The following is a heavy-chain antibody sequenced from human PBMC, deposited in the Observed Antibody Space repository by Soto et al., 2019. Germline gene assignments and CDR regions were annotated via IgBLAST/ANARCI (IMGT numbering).Heavy chain of an antibody. CDR3: ARGFSSVSMDA. V-gene: IGHV4-61*08. CDR1: GDSVSSGGYY. D-gene: IGHD6-19*01. Sequence: SETLSLTCTVSGDSVSSGGYYWSWIRQPPGEGLEWIGYIYSSGSANYNPSLKSRVTISRDTSKNQISLKVASVTAADTAGYYCARGFSSVSMDAWGQGTTVTVSS. J-gene: IGHJ6*02. CDR2: IYSSGSA.